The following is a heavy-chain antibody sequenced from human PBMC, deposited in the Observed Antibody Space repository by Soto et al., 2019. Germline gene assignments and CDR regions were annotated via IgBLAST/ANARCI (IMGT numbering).Heavy chain of an antibody. CDR1: GGIFGSHG. CDR3: VRDRRIYYSDPHDEFVASDYEV. CDR2: FIPIFRTL. D-gene: IGHD3-22*01. V-gene: IGHV1-69*01. J-gene: IGHJ3*01. Sequence: QVQLIQSEAEVKKPGSSVRVSCTASGGIFGSHGFSWVRQAPGQRLEWVGGFIPIFRTLTYTEKFQARVRIAADESTNIVYLDLSSLTSEDTAVYYCVRDRRIYYSDPHDEFVASDYEVWGQETMVSVSS.